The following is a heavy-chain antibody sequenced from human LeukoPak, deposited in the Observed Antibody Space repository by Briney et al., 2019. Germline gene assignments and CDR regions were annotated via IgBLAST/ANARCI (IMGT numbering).Heavy chain of an antibody. V-gene: IGHV3-30*18. D-gene: IGHD4-11*01. CDR1: GFTFSAYG. CDR2: ISNDGDNK. Sequence: GGSLRLSCVASGFTFSAYGMQWVRQAPGKGLEWVAVISNDGDNKDYSNSVEGRFTISRDSSKNTLYLQMNSLRPEDTAVYSCAKDLTTLFLASDVWGLGTMVSVSS. CDR3: AKDLTTLFLASDV. J-gene: IGHJ3*01.